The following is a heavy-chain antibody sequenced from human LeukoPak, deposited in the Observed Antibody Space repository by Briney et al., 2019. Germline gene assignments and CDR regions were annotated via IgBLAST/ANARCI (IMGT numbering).Heavy chain of an antibody. Sequence: SETLSLTCTVSGGSIRSFYWNWIRQAPGKGLGWVGFISYRGYTSYSPSLKTRVPISVDTAKSQFSLRLNSMTAADTAIYYCARGRNDNGGMFFDSWAQGNLVTVSS. V-gene: IGHV4-59*01. J-gene: IGHJ4*02. CDR3: ARGRNDNGGMFFDS. D-gene: IGHD4-23*01. CDR1: GGSIRSFY. CDR2: ISYRGYT.